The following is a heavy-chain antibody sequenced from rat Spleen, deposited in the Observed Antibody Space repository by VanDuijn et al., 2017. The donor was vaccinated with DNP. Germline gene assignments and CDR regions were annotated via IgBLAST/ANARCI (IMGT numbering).Heavy chain of an antibody. CDR3: ARWAYGYNGFDH. V-gene: IGHV3-1*01. D-gene: IGHD1-9*01. CDR1: GYSITSNY. J-gene: IGHJ2*01. Sequence: VQLQESGPGLVKPSQSLSLTCSVTGYSITSNYWGWIRKFPGNKMEYLGYISYSGGTNYNPFLKSRISITRDTSKNQFFLQLNSVTTEDTATHYCARWAYGYNGFDHWGQGVMVTVSS. CDR2: ISYSGGT.